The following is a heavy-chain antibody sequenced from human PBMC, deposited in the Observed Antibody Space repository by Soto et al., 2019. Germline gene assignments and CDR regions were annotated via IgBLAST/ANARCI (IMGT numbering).Heavy chain of an antibody. V-gene: IGHV3-21*01. Sequence: EVQLVESGGGLVKPGGSLRLSCAASGFTFSSYSMNWVRQAPGKGLEWVSSISSSSSYIYYADSVKGRFTISRDNAKNSLDLQMNSLRAEDTAVYYCARERKRGFDLWGRGTLVTVSS. J-gene: IGHJ2*01. CDR3: ARERKRGFDL. CDR2: ISSSSSYI. CDR1: GFTFSSYS. D-gene: IGHD3-10*01.